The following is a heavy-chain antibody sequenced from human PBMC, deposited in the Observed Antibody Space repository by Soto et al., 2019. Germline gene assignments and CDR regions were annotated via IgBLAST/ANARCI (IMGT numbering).Heavy chain of an antibody. Sequence: ASVKVSCKASRYTFTSYYMHWVRQAPGQGLEWMGIINPSGGSTSYAQKFQGRVTMTRDTSTSTVYMELSSLRSEDTAVYYCASSGAKNRAYYYDSSGYYRLDYWGQGTLVTVSS. CDR1: RYTFTSYY. J-gene: IGHJ4*02. V-gene: IGHV1-46*01. CDR3: ASSGAKNRAYYYDSSGYYRLDY. CDR2: INPSGGST. D-gene: IGHD3-22*01.